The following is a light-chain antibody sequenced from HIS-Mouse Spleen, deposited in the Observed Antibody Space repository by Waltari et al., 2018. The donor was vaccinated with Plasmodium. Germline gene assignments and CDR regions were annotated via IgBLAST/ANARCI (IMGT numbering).Light chain of an antibody. Sequence: QSALTQPPSASGSPGQSVTISCTGTTRAVGGYNYVPWYQQHPGKAPKLMIYEVSQRPSGVPDRFSGSKSGNTASLTVSGLQAEDEADYYCSSYAGSNNLVFGGGTKLTVL. CDR1: TRAVGGYNY. J-gene: IGLJ2*01. CDR2: EVS. CDR3: SSYAGSNNLV. V-gene: IGLV2-8*01.